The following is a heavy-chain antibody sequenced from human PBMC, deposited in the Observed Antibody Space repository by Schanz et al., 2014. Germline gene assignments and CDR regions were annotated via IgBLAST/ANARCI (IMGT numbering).Heavy chain of an antibody. CDR1: GASISSVRYY. D-gene: IGHD2-2*01. CDR3: ARHLAESAAAAFDS. Sequence: QLQLQESGPGLVKPSETLSLTCTVSGASISSVRYYWDWIRQPPGKGLEWIGTISYSGSTYYNPSLKSRVPISEDTSKTQSSLKLTSVTAADTAVYYCARHLAESAAAAFDSWGQGTLVAVSS. J-gene: IGHJ4*02. CDR2: ISYSGST. V-gene: IGHV4-39*01.